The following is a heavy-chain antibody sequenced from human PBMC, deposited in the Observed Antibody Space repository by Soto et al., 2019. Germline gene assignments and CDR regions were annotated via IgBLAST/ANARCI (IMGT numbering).Heavy chain of an antibody. CDR1: GYTITRLD. J-gene: IGHJ6*02. CDR2: INSSSSAT. CDR3: ARGYSSSGNCYCLHYELDV. V-gene: IGHV1-46*01. D-gene: IGHD2-15*01. Sequence: KFSCPSSGYTITRLDRPGARQAPGQGLEWRGIINSSSSATTYSQKFQGRVTMTRDVSTSTVYMEMRGLRSDDTAVYYCARGYSSSGNCYCLHYELDVWGQGTTVNVSS.